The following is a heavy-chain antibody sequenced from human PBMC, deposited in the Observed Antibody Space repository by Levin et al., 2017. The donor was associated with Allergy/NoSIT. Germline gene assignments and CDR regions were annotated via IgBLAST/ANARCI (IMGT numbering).Heavy chain of an antibody. D-gene: IGHD1-20*01. J-gene: IGHJ4*02. CDR3: AVDPSGELTGTKGWAFDY. V-gene: IGHV3-30*03. Sequence: GGSLRLSCVASGFNFSIYGLHWVRQAPGKGLEWVAVISYDGRDTYYRESVKGRFTISRDNSKNTMYVQMNNLRAEDTAVYYCAVDPSGELTGTKGWAFDYWGEGTVVTVSS. CDR2: ISYDGRDT. CDR1: GFNFSIYG.